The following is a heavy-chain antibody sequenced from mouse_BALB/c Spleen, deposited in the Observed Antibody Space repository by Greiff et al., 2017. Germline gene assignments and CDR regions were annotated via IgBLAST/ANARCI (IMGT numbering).Heavy chain of an antibody. D-gene: IGHD2-3*01. CDR2: ISDGGSYT. Sequence: DVKLVESGGGLVKPGGSLKLSCAASGFTFSDYYMYWVRQTPEKRLEWVATISDGGSYTYYPDSVKGRFTISRDNAKNNLYLQMSSLKSEDTAMYYCARALYDGYYLAWFAYWGQGTLVTVSA. J-gene: IGHJ3*01. CDR1: GFTFSDYY. CDR3: ARALYDGYYLAWFAY. V-gene: IGHV5-4*02.